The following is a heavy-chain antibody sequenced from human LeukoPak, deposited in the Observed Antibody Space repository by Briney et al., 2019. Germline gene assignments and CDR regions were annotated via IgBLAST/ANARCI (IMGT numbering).Heavy chain of an antibody. CDR2: IIPIFGTA. CDR1: GGTFISYA. Sequence: GASVKVSCKASGGTFISYAISWVRQAPGQGLEWMGGIIPIFGTANYAQKFQGRVTITADESTSTAYMELSSLRSEDTAVYYCARDRPNTMVRGVSDYYYGMDVWGKGTTVTVSP. V-gene: IGHV1-69*01. J-gene: IGHJ6*04. CDR3: ARDRPNTMVRGVSDYYYGMDV. D-gene: IGHD3-10*01.